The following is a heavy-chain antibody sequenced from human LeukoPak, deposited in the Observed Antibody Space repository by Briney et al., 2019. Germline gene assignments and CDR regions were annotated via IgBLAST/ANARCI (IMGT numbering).Heavy chain of an antibody. J-gene: IGHJ6*03. CDR3: ARDTVASYYYYYMDV. Sequence: GGSLRLSCAASGFTFSSYWMHWVRQAPGKGLEWVSVIWFDGRNKYYADSVRGRFTISRDNSKNTLYLQMNSLTAEDTAVYYCARDTVASYYYYYMDVWGKGTTVTVSS. CDR1: GFTFSSYW. D-gene: IGHD4-23*01. CDR2: IWFDGRNK. V-gene: IGHV3-33*08.